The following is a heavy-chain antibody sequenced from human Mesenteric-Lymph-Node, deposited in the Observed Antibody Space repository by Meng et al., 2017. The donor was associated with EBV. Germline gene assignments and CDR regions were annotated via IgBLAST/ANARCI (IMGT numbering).Heavy chain of an antibody. J-gene: IGHJ4*02. CDR3: ARPAWRRYLRGFSYYFQS. CDR2: MSYSGSS. D-gene: IGHD6-25*01. CDR1: GGSSESHTYY. Sequence: QVKLQESGPGLVRPSQTLSLTCTVSGGSSESHTYYWGWVRQPPGKGLEWIGMSYSGSSYYNPSLRSRVSISVDTSKNQLSLSLSSMTAEDTAVYYCARPAWRRYLRGFSYYFQSWGQGKLVTVSS. V-gene: IGHV4-39*01.